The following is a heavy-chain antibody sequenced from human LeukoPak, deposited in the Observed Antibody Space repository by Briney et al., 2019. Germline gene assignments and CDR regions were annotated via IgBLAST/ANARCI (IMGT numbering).Heavy chain of an antibody. CDR1: GYSISRGYY. CDR3: AGWCGELLSLVAY. V-gene: IGHV4-38-2*01. Sequence: ETLSLTCAVSGYSISRGYYWGWIRQPPGKGRAWIGRIYDIGSTYYNPSLKSRVTTSIKPYMHKCSLRVRCVTVSDTAVYCCAGWCGELLSLVAYWGQGKLVTVSS. D-gene: IGHD3-10*01. CDR2: IYDIGST. J-gene: IGHJ4*02.